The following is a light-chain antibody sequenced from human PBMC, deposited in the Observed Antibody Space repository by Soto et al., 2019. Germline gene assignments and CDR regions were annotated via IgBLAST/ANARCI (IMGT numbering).Light chain of an antibody. CDR2: KVS. CDR1: RSLFYTDGNTY. CDR3: MQGTHWPYT. J-gene: IGKJ2*01. V-gene: IGKV2-30*01. Sequence: DVVMTQSPLSLPVTLGQPASISCRASRSLFYTDGNTYLNWFHQRPGQSPRRLFSKVSNRDSGVPDRFSGSGSGTDFTLKISRVEAEDVGLYYCMQGTHWPYTFGQGTKLEIK.